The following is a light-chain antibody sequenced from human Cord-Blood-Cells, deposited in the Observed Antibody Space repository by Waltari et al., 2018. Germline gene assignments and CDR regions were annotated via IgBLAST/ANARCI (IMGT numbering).Light chain of an antibody. Sequence: QSALTQPRAVSGPPGQPVTISCTGTSSDVGGYNYVSWYQQHPGKAPKLLIYEVSKRPPRVPDPISGSKAGDPASLPTAGVQSEGGADYCCFSYAGSYRVFGGGTMLAVL. CDR2: EVS. CDR3: FSYAGSYRV. CDR1: SSDVGGYNY. J-gene: IGLJ3*02. V-gene: IGLV2-11*01.